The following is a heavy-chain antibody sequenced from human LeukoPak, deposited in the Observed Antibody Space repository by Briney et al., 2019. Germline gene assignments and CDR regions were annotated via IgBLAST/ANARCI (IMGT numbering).Heavy chain of an antibody. J-gene: IGHJ4*02. CDR2: INHSGST. CDR1: GGSFSGYY. D-gene: IGHD2-15*01. V-gene: IGHV4-34*01. Sequence: SETLSLTCAVYGGSFSGYYWSWIRQPPGKGLEWIGEINHSGSTNYNPSLKSRVTISVDTTKNQFSLKLSSVTAADTAVYYCARLYPAYCSGGSCYRFDYWGQGTLVTVSS. CDR3: ARLYPAYCSGGSCYRFDY.